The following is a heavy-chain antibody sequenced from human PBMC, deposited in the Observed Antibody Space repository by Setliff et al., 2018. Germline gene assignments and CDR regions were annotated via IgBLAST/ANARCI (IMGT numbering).Heavy chain of an antibody. D-gene: IGHD6-13*01. CDR1: GYSIRSGYY. CDR3: AHRQLGSAAAGASFDF. Sequence: SETLSLTCGVSGYSIRSGYYWGWVRQPPGKGLQWIGKIYQSGNTYYNPSLESRVAISADTSRIQFSLKLRSVTAADTATYYCAHRQLGSAAAGASFDFWGRGTLVTVSS. V-gene: IGHV4-38-2*01. CDR2: IYQSGNT. J-gene: IGHJ4*02.